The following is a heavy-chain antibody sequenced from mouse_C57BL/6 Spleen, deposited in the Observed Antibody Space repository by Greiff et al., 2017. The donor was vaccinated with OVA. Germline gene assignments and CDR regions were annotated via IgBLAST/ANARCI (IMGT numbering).Heavy chain of an antibody. CDR2: IYPGDGDT. V-gene: IGHV1-82*01. D-gene: IGHD1-1*01. Sequence: QVQLQQSGPELVKPGASVKISCKASGYAFSSSWMNWVKQRPGKGLEWIGRIYPGDGDTNYNGKFKGKATLTADKSSSTAYMQLSSLTSEDSAVYFCARWYYGPGYVDVWGTGTTVTVSS. CDR3: ARWYYGPGYVDV. J-gene: IGHJ1*03. CDR1: GYAFSSSW.